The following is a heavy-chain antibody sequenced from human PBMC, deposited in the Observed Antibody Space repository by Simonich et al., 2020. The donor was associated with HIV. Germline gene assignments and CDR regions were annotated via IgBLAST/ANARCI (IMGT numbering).Heavy chain of an antibody. CDR1: GFTFSSYA. CDR2: ISGSGGST. CDR3: ASGPYYYDSSGYSGDY. J-gene: IGHJ4*02. Sequence: EVQLLESGGGLVQPGGSLRLSCAASGFTFSSYAMSWVRQAPGKGLEWVSAISGSGGSTYYADSVKGRFTISRDNSKNTLYLQMNSLRAEDTAVYYCASGPYYYDSSGYSGDYWGQGTLVTVSS. V-gene: IGHV3-23*01. D-gene: IGHD3-22*01.